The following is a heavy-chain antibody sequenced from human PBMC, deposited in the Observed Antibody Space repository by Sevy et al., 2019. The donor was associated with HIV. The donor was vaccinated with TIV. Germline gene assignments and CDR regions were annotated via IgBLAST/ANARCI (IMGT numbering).Heavy chain of an antibody. Sequence: ASVKVSCKASGYTFTSYYMHWVRQAPGQGLEWMGIINPSGGSTSYAQKFQGRVTMTRDTSTSTVYMELGSLRSEDTAVYYCARNVDTAMVTFYYFDYWGQGTLVTVSS. D-gene: IGHD5-18*01. J-gene: IGHJ4*02. CDR3: ARNVDTAMVTFYYFDY. CDR1: GYTFTSYY. CDR2: INPSGGST. V-gene: IGHV1-46*01.